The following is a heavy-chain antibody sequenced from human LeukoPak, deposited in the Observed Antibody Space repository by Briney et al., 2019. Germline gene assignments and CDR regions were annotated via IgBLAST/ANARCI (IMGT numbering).Heavy chain of an antibody. Sequence: PSETLSLTCTVSGGSISSYYWSWIRQPPGKGLEWIGYIYYSESTNYNPSLKRRVTISVDSSKNQSSLKLSSVTAADTAVYYCARGATDYDILTGYYSRDFDYWGQGTLVTVPS. J-gene: IGHJ4*02. CDR2: IYYSEST. CDR3: ARGATDYDILTGYYSRDFDY. V-gene: IGHV4-59*01. CDR1: GGSISSYY. D-gene: IGHD3-9*01.